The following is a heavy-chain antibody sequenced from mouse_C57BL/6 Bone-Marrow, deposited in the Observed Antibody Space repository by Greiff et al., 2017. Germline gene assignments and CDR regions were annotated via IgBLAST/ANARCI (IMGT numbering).Heavy chain of an antibody. CDR3: ARDSSVFWFAY. CDR1: GYSFTGYY. CDR2: INPSTGGT. V-gene: IGHV1-42*01. Sequence: EVQLQESAPELVKPGASVKISCKASGYSFTGYYMNWVKQSPEKSLEWIGEINPSTGGTTYNQKFKAKATLTVDKSSSTAYMQLKSLTSEDSAVYYCARDSSVFWFAYWGQGTLVTVSA. J-gene: IGHJ3*01. D-gene: IGHD3-2*02.